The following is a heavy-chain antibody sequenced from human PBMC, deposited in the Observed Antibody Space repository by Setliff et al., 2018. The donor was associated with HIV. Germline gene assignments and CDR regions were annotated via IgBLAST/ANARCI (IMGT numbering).Heavy chain of an antibody. CDR1: GGSFSGYY. CDR2: INHSGTT. D-gene: IGHD1-26*01. V-gene: IGHV4-34*01. J-gene: IGHJ4*02. CDR3: AVGERWLHRGGLDY. Sequence: LSLTCAVYGGSFSGYYWSWIRQPPGKVLEWIGEINHSGTTNYNPSPKSRVTISVDTSKNQFSLKLSAVTAAYTAVYFCAVGERWLHRGGLDYWGQGTLVTVSS.